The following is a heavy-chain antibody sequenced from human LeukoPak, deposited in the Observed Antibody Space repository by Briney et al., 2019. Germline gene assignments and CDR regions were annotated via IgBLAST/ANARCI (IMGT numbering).Heavy chain of an antibody. Sequence: GGSLRLSCAASGFTFSSYWMSWVRQAPGKGLEWVANIKQDGSEKYYVDSVKGRFTISRDNAKNSLYLQMNSLRAEDTAVYYCTRVGWSLGGHAFDIWGQGTMVTVSS. CDR3: TRVGWSLGGHAFDI. CDR2: IKQDGSEK. CDR1: GFTFSSYW. V-gene: IGHV3-7*01. D-gene: IGHD2-15*01. J-gene: IGHJ3*02.